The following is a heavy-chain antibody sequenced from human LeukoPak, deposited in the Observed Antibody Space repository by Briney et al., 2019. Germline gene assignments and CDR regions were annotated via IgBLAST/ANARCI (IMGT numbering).Heavy chain of an antibody. CDR3: TTKAVAVVSYYYYGMDV. V-gene: IGHV3-15*01. J-gene: IGHJ6*02. CDR2: IKSKTDGGTT. CDR1: GFSFKNAW. D-gene: IGHD6-19*01. Sequence: GGSLRLSCAASGFSFKNAWMSWVRQAPGKGLEWVGRIKSKTDGGTTDYAAPVKGRFTISRDDSKNTLYLQMNSLKTEDTAVYYCTTKAVAVVSYYYYGMDVWGQGTTVTVSS.